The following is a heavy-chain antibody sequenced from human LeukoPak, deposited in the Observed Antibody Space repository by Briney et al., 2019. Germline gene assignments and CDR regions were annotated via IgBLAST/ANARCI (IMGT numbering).Heavy chain of an antibody. J-gene: IGHJ4*02. Sequence: ASVKLSCTASGGTFSSYATSWVRHAPRQRLEWMGGIIPIFGTANYAQNFQGRVTITADASTSTAYMDLSSLRSEDTAVYYCASGYCSGGSFYLYYFDYWGEGTLVSVSS. CDR3: ASGYCSGGSFYLYYFDY. V-gene: IGHV1-69*13. CDR2: IIPIFGTA. D-gene: IGHD2-15*01. CDR1: GGTFSSYA.